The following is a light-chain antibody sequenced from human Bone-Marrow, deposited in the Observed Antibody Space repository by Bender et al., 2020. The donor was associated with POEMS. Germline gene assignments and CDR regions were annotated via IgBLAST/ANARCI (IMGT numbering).Light chain of an antibody. CDR3: QSYDNSLGGWV. V-gene: IGLV1-40*01. Sequence: QSVLTQPPSASGTPGQKFTISCSGSSSNIGVNFVYWYQQVPGTAPKLLIYGYNNRPSGVPDRFSGSKSGTSASLAITGLQAEDEGDYYCQSYDNSLGGWVFGGGTKLTVL. CDR2: GYN. J-gene: IGLJ3*02. CDR1: SSNIGVNF.